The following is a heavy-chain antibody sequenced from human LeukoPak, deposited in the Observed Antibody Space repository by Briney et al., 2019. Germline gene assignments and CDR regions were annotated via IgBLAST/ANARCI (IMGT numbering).Heavy chain of an antibody. CDR3: ARYDSRGSASTRCDY. J-gene: IGHJ4*02. CDR2: IYGTGST. V-gene: IGHV4-38-2*01. D-gene: IGHD3-16*01. CDR1: GYSLGKNYY. Sequence: PSETLSLTCAVSGYSLGKNYYWGWIRQPPGKGLEWIGRIYGTGSTSYNPSLMNRVTMSVDTSKNHFSLKLTSVTAADTAVYYCARYDSRGSASTRCDYWGQGILVTISS.